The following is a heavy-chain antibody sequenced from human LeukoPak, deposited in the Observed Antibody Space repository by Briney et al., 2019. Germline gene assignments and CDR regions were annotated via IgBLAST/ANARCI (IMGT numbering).Heavy chain of an antibody. CDR1: GFTFNNYG. J-gene: IGHJ4*02. V-gene: IGHV3-30*18. Sequence: SGESLRLSCAASGFTFNNYGMHWVRQAPGKGLKWVAVISYDGRNKHYPDSVKGRFTISRDISTDTLWLQMDSLRTEDTAVYYCAKGPLRGTAAAIDYWGQGTLVTVSS. D-gene: IGHD2-2*01. CDR3: AKGPLRGTAAAIDY. CDR2: ISYDGRNK.